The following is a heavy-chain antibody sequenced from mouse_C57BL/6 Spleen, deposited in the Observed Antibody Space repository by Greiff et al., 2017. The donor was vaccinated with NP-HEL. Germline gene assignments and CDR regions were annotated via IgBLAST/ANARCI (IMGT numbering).Heavy chain of an antibody. D-gene: IGHD1-1*01. J-gene: IGHJ3*01. CDR1: GYAFSSSW. CDR2: IYPGDGDT. Sequence: VQVVESGPELVKPGASVKISCKASGYAFSSSWMNWVKQRPGKGLEWIGRIYPGDGDTNYNGKFKGKATLTADKSSSTAYMQLSSLTSEDSAVYFCARSSYGSSYLFAYWGQGTLVTVSA. V-gene: IGHV1-82*01. CDR3: ARSSYGSSYLFAY.